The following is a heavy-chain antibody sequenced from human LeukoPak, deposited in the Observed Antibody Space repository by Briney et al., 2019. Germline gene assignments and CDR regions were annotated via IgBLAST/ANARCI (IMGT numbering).Heavy chain of an antibody. V-gene: IGHV3-30*03. CDR2: ISYDGSNK. Sequence: GGSLRLSCAASGFTFSSYGMHWVRQAPGKGLEWVAVISYDGSNKYYADSVKGRFTISRDNSKNTLYLQMNSLRAEDTAVYYCARDPRAAGGMDVWGQGTTVTVSS. J-gene: IGHJ6*02. CDR1: GFTFSSYG. D-gene: IGHD6-25*01. CDR3: ARDPRAAGGMDV.